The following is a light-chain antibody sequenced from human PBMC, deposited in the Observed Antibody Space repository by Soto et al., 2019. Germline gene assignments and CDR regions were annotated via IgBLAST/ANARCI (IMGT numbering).Light chain of an antibody. CDR3: QQYGSSPPT. CDR2: GAS. CDR1: QSVSSSY. V-gene: IGKV3-20*01. Sequence: ESVLTQSPGSLSLSPGVRAALSCRASQSVSSSYLAWYQQKPGQAPRLLIYGASSRATGIPDRFSGSGSGTDFTLTISRLEPEDFAVYYCQQYGSSPPTCGQGTKVDIK. J-gene: IGKJ1*01.